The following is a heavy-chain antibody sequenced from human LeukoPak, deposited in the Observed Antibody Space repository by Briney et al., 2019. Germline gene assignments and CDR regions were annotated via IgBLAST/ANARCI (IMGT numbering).Heavy chain of an antibody. Sequence: VGSLRLSCAASGFSFINYAMSWVRQAPARGPEWLSSMKGGGETFYADSVKGRFTLSRDDSRNTVYLQLNNLRVEDTAIYYCARASWISTADAVRWGQGTQVTVSS. CDR1: GFSFINYA. CDR3: ARASWISTADAVR. J-gene: IGHJ4*02. V-gene: IGHV3-23*01. D-gene: IGHD2-2*03. CDR2: MKGGGET.